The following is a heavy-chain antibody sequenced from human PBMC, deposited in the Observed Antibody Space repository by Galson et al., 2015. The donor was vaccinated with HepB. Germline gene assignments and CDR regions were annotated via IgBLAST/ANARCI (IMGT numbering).Heavy chain of an antibody. J-gene: IGHJ4*02. CDR3: ATGRSGSAWSFDY. V-gene: IGHV4-31*03. CDR2: IHYSGST. Sequence: TLSLTCTVSGGSISSGDYYWSWIRQHPGKGLEWIGYIHYSGSTYYNPSLESRVTMSVDTSKNQFSLKLSSVTAADTAVYYCATGRSGSAWSFDYWGQGTLVTVSS. CDR1: GGSISSGDYY. D-gene: IGHD6-19*01.